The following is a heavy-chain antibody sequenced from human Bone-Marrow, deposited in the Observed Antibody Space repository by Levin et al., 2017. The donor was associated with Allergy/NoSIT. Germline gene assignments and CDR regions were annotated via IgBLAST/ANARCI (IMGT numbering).Heavy chain of an antibody. CDR1: GDSVSSGTNY. V-gene: IGHV4-39*01. Sequence: PSETLSLTCIVSGDSVSSGTNYWAWMRQPPGKELEWIGSVSYSGTTYYNPSLTSRVSLFVDTSKNQFSLKLSAVTAADTALYYCAGVCSGGRCLDSWGQGTLVTVSS. CDR2: VSYSGTT. J-gene: IGHJ4*02. D-gene: IGHD2-15*01. CDR3: AGVCSGGRCLDS.